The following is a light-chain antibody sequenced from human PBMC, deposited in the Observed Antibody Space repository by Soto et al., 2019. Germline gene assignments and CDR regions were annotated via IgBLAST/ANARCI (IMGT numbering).Light chain of an antibody. Sequence: DIQMTQSPSSLSASVGDRITITCRASQSISRYLNWYQHKPGKAPKLLINAASSLERGVPSRFSGSGSGTEFTLTISSLHPDDFASYYCQQYSRDSTFGQGTKVDIK. CDR3: QQYSRDST. CDR2: AAS. CDR1: QSISRY. J-gene: IGKJ1*01. V-gene: IGKV1-5*01.